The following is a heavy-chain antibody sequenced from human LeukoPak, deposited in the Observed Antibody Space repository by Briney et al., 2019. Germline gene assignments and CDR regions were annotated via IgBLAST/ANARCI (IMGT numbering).Heavy chain of an antibody. V-gene: IGHV1-2*04. J-gene: IGHJ4*02. D-gene: IGHD3-10*01. CDR2: INPNSGGT. CDR3: ALYYGSGSYSDY. Sequence: ASVKVSCKPSGYTFTGYYMHWVRQAPGQGLEWMGWINPNSGGTNYAQKFQGWVTMTRDTSISTAYMELSRLRSDDTAVYYCALYYGSGSYSDYWGQGTLVTVSS. CDR1: GYTFTGYY.